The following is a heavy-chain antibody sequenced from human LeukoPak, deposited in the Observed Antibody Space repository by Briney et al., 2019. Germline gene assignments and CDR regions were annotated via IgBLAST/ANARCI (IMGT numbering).Heavy chain of an antibody. Sequence: KPGESLKISCKGSGYTFTNHWIGWVRQMPGKGLEWMGIIYPGDSDTRYSSSFQGQVTISADKSISTAYQQWSSLKTSDTAMYYCARRGSTWYGVDSWGQGTLVTVSS. CDR1: GYTFTNHW. J-gene: IGHJ4*02. CDR2: IYPGDSDT. CDR3: ARRGSTWYGVDS. V-gene: IGHV5-51*01. D-gene: IGHD6-13*01.